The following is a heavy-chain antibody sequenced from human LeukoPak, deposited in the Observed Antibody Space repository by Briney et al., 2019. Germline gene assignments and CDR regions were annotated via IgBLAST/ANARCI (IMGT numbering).Heavy chain of an antibody. J-gene: IGHJ6*03. CDR1: GCTFSSYA. D-gene: IGHD6-13*01. CDR2: IIPIFGTT. CDR3: ARVVGLTGYSSSWYSGYYYYMDV. Sequence: SVKVSCKASGCTFSSYAISWVRQAPGQGLEWMGGIIPIFGTTNYAQKFQDRVTITADKSTSTAYMELSSLRFEDTTVYYCARVVGLTGYSSSWYSGYYYYMDVWGKGTTVTVSS. V-gene: IGHV1-69*06.